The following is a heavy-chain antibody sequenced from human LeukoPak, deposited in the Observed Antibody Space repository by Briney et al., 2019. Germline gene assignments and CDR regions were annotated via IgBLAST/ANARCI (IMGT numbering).Heavy chain of an antibody. D-gene: IGHD5-24*01. Sequence: KASETLSLTCTVSGGSISPYFWSWIRQPPGKGLEWIGYVSYSGSTNYNSSLKSRVTISVDTSKNQFSLKLSSVTAADTAVYYCARDTMATANFDYWGQGTLVTVSS. V-gene: IGHV4-59*12. J-gene: IGHJ4*02. CDR3: ARDTMATANFDY. CDR2: VSYSGST. CDR1: GGSISPYF.